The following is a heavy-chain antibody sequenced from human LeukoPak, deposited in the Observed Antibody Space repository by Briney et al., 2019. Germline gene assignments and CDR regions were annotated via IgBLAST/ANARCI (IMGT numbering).Heavy chain of an antibody. CDR1: GFIFSQYG. CDR2: VSGSAVRT. Sequence: GGSLRLSCTASGFIFSQYGMSWVRQGPGKGLVWVSTVSGSAVRTHYADSLKGRFTISRDNSKDTLYLQMNSLRAEDTAVYYCAKDRRGFSGYDPYDAFDIWGQGTMVTVSS. J-gene: IGHJ3*02. V-gene: IGHV3-23*01. D-gene: IGHD5-12*01. CDR3: AKDRRGFSGYDPYDAFDI.